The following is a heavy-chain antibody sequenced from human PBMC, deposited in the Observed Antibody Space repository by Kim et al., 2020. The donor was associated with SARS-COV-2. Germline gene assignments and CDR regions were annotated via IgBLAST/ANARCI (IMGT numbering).Heavy chain of an antibody. V-gene: IGHV4-59*01. Sequence: YNPSLKSRVTISVDTSKNQFSLILSSVTAADTAVYYCARDYSSSWYHFDYWGQGTLVTVSS. J-gene: IGHJ4*02. CDR3: ARDYSSSWYHFDY. D-gene: IGHD6-13*01.